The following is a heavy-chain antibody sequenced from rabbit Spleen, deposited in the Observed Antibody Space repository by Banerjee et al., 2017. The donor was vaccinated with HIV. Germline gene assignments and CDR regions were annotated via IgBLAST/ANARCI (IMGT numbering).Heavy chain of an antibody. J-gene: IGHJ4*01. CDR2: IYPDSSGST. V-gene: IGHV1S40*01. CDR3: AKKGAGDGGVGSDKYFNL. CDR1: GFSFSSDYY. Sequence: QSLEESGGDLVKPGASLTLTCTASGFSFSSDYYICWVRQAPGKGLECGACIYPDSSGSTYYANWAKGRLTISKTSSTTVTLQMTSLTAADTATYFCAKKGAGDGGVGSDKYFNLWGPGTLVTVS. D-gene: IGHD2-1*01.